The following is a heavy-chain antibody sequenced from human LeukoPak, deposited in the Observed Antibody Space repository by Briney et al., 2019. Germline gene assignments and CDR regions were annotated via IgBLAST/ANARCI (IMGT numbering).Heavy chain of an antibody. CDR1: GYTFTGYY. J-gene: IGHJ4*02. D-gene: IGHD1-1*01. V-gene: IGHV1-2*02. CDR2: INPNSGGT. CDR3: ARERAAKTRFDY. Sequence: ASVKVSCKASGYTFTGYYMHWVRQAPGQGLEWMRWINPNSGGTNYAQKFQGRVTMTRDTSISTAYMELSRLRPDDTAVYYCARERAAKTRFDYWGQGTLVTVSS.